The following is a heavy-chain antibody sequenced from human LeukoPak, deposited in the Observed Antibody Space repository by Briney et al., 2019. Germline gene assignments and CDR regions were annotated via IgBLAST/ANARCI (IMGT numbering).Heavy chain of an antibody. CDR3: ARDLRELLWFGELLWGPYDAFDI. J-gene: IGHJ3*02. V-gene: IGHV1-18*01. CDR2: ISAYNGNT. CDR1: GYTFTSYG. Sequence: ASVKVSCKASGYTFTSYGISWVRQAPGQGLEWMGWISAYNGNTNYAQKLQGRVTMTTDTSTSTAYMELRSLRSDDTAVYYCARDLRELLWFGELLWGPYDAFDIWGQGTMVTVSS. D-gene: IGHD3-10*01.